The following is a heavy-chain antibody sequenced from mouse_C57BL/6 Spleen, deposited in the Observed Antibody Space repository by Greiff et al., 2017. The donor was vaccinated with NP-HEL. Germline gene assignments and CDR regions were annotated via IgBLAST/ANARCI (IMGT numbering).Heavy chain of an antibody. CDR1: GYTFTSYW. CDR3: ARTLYDSYFDY. J-gene: IGHJ2*01. Sequence: QVQLQQPGAELVKPGASVKLSCKASGYTFTSYWMHWVKQRPGQGLEWIGMIHPNSGSTNYNEKFKSKATLTVDKSSSTAYMQLSSLTSEDSAVYYCARTLYDSYFDYWGQGTTLTVSS. D-gene: IGHD2-4*01. CDR2: IHPNSGST. V-gene: IGHV1-64*01.